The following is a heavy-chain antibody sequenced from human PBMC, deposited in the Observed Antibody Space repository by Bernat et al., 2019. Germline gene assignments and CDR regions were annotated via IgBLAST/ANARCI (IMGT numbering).Heavy chain of an antibody. CDR3: AKDHVLEYSSARHEEDDHHGMDV. Sequence: QVQLQESGPGLVKPSGTLSLTCAVSGGSISSSNWWSWVRQPPGKGLEWIGEIYHSGSTNYNTCLKSRVTISVDKSKNQFSLKLSSVTAADTAVYYGAKDHVLEYSSARHEEDDHHGMDVWGQGTTVTVSS. CDR1: GGSISSSNW. V-gene: IGHV4-4*02. CDR2: IYHSGST. J-gene: IGHJ6*02. D-gene: IGHD6-6*01.